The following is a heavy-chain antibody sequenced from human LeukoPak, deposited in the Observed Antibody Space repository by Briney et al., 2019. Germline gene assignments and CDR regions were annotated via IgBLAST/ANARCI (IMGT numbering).Heavy chain of an antibody. CDR3: AREVVAAENWFDP. CDR2: INPNSGGT. V-gene: IGHV1-2*02. CDR1: GYTFTGYY. J-gene: IGHJ5*02. D-gene: IGHD2-15*01. Sequence: ASVKVSCKASGYTFTGYYMHWVRQAPGQGLEWMGWINPNSGGTNYAQKFQGRVTMTRDTSIGTAYMELSRLRSDDTAVYYCAREVVAAENWFDPWGQGTLVTVSS.